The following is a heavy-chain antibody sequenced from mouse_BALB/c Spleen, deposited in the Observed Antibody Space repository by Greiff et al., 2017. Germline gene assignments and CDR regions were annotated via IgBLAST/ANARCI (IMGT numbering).Heavy chain of an antibody. D-gene: IGHD2-4*01. J-gene: IGHJ3*01. V-gene: IGHV1-54*01. CDR1: GYAFTNYL. CDR3: ARDYDYDDGFAY. Sequence: VKLMESGAELVRPGTSVKVSCKASGYAFTNYLIEWVKQRPGQGLEWIGVINPGSGGTNYNEKFKGKATLTADKSSSTAYMQLSSLTSDDSAVYFCARDYDYDDGFAYWGQGTLVTVSA. CDR2: INPGSGGT.